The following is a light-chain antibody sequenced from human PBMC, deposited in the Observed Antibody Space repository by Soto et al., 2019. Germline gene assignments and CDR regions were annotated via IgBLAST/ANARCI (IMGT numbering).Light chain of an antibody. CDR2: SNN. V-gene: IGLV1-44*01. CDR1: SSNIGSNI. J-gene: IGLJ3*02. CDR3: AAWDDSLNGPV. Sequence: QPVLTQPPSASGTPGQWVSISCSGSSSNIGSNIVNWYHRLPGTAPKLLIHSNNQRPSGVPDRFSGSKSGTSASLAISGLQSEDEADYYCAAWDDSLNGPVFGGGTKLTVL.